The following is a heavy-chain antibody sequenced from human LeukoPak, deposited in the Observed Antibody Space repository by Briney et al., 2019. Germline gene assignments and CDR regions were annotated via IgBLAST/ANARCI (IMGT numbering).Heavy chain of an antibody. CDR3: ARVVFVGWYEGGWFDP. J-gene: IGHJ5*02. CDR2: ISAYNGNT. Sequence: GASVKVSCKASGYTFTSYGISWVRQAPGQGLEWMGWISAYNGNTNYAQKLQGRVTMTTDTSTSTAYMELRSLRSDDTAVYYCARVVFVGWYEGGWFDPWGQGTLVTVSS. V-gene: IGHV1-18*01. CDR1: GYTFTSYG. D-gene: IGHD6-19*01.